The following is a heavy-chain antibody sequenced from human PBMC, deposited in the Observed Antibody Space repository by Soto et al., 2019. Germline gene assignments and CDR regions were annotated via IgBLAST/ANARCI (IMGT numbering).Heavy chain of an antibody. J-gene: IGHJ5*02. CDR1: GYKFTSSW. Sequence: XGALKISCRTSGYKFTSSWIAWVRQMPGKGLEWMGIIFPSDSDTRYSPSFQGQVTISADRSTSTVFLQWASLKASDTAVYFCARKDKSGYFNWFDPWGQGTLVTVSS. V-gene: IGHV5-51*01. CDR3: ARKDKSGYFNWFDP. D-gene: IGHD3-22*01. CDR2: IFPSDSDT.